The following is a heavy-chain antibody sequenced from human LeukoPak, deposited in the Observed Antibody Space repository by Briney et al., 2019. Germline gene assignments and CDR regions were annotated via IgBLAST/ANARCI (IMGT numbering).Heavy chain of an antibody. CDR3: AREYYGSGSYLTWLDP. Sequence: GASVKVSCKASGYTFTSYDINWVRQATGQGLEWMGWMNPNSGNTGYAQKFQGRVTMTRNTSISTAYMELSSLRSEDTAVYYCAREYYGSGSYLTWLDPWGQGPLVTVSS. CDR2: MNPNSGNT. J-gene: IGHJ5*02. D-gene: IGHD3-10*01. V-gene: IGHV1-8*01. CDR1: GYTFTSYD.